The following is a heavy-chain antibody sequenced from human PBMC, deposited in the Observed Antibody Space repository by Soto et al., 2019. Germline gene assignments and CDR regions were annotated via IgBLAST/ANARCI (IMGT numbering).Heavy chain of an antibody. J-gene: IGHJ4*02. CDR2: INPSGGST. CDR1: GYTFTSYY. V-gene: IGHV1-46*01. CDR3: ARVFPYDSSGYYFSAFDY. Sequence: ASVKVSCKASGYTFTSYYMHWVRQAPGQGLEWMGIINPSGGSTSYAQQFQGRVTMTRDTSTSTVYMELRSLRSEDTAVYYCARVFPYDSSGYYFSAFDYWGQGTLVTVSS. D-gene: IGHD3-22*01.